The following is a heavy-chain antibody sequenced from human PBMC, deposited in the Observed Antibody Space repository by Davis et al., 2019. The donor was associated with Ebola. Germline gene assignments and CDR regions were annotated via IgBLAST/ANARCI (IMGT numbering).Heavy chain of an antibody. CDR2: IYYSGST. CDR1: GGSVSSGSYY. J-gene: IGHJ6*02. D-gene: IGHD3-10*01. V-gene: IGHV4-61*01. Sequence: GSLRLSCTVSGGSVSSGSYYWSWIRQPPEKGLEWVGYIYYSGSTNYNPSLKSRVTISVDTSKNQFSLKLSSVTAADTAVYYCARGLRAPRYGSGSRYYDYGMDVWGQGTTVTVSS. CDR3: ARGLRAPRYGSGSRYYDYGMDV.